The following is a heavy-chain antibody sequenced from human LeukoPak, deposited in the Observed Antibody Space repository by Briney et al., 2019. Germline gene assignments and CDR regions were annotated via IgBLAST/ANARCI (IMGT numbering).Heavy chain of an antibody. CDR2: MDPTGSQK. CDR3: AIWTSGNY. CDR1: GFTFSSYA. Sequence: GGSLRLSCAASGFTFSSYAMHWVRQAPGKGLEWVANMDPTGSQKRYVDSVKGRFTISKDNPGASLYLDMHSLRAEDTAIYYCAIWTSGNYWGQGTLVTVSS. D-gene: IGHD1-1*01. J-gene: IGHJ4*02. V-gene: IGHV3-7*01.